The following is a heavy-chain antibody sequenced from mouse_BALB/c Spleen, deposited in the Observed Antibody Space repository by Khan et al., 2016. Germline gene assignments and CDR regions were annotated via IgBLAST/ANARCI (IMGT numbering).Heavy chain of an antibody. CDR1: GYSITSGYY. V-gene: IGHV3-6*02. J-gene: IGHJ4*01. CDR3: ARLRRVYAMDY. D-gene: IGHD2-12*01. Sequence: EVQLQESGPGLVKPSQSLSLTCSVTGYSITSGYYWNWIRQFPGNNLEWMGYISYDGSNNYNPSLKNRISIARDTSKNQFVLKLNSVTTEDTATYYCARLRRVYAMDYWGQGTSVTVSS. CDR2: ISYDGSN.